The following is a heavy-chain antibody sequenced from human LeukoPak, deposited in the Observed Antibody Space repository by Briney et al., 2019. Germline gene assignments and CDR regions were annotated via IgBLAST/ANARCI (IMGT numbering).Heavy chain of an antibody. J-gene: IGHJ4*02. CDR1: GFTFSGYW. CDR2: IKSDGSRT. V-gene: IGHV3-74*01. D-gene: IGHD3-22*01. Sequence: PGGSLRLSCAASGFTFSGYWMHWVRQAPGKGLVWVSRIKSDGSRTTYADSVKGRFTISRDNAKNTLYLQMNSLRAEDTAVYYCARNHYYDSSGYYYAVDYWGQGTLVTVSS. CDR3: ARNHYYDSSGYYYAVDY.